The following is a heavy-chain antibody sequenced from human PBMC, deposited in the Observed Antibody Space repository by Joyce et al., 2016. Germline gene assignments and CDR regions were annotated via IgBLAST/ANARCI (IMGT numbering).Heavy chain of an antibody. V-gene: IGHV1-3*01. Sequence: QVQLVQSGAEVKKPGASVKLSCKASGYIFTTSARHWVRQAPGQRPGWMAYINAGNGDTSSTQKFQGRVIVTMDTSASTVYMELSGLRSEDTAVYYCARLNYFAHWGQGTLVTVSS. CDR1: GYIFTTSA. CDR3: ARLNYFAH. J-gene: IGHJ4*02. CDR2: INAGNGDT.